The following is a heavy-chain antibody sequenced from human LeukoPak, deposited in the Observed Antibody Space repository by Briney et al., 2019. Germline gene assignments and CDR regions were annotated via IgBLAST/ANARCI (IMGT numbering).Heavy chain of an antibody. CDR2: ISSSSSTI. CDR3: ARQYYYDSSGYGGYYYYYGMDV. CDR1: GFTFSSYS. Sequence: PGGSLRLSCAASGFTFSSYSMNWVRQAPGKGLEWVSYISSSSSTIYYADSVKGRFTISRDNAKNSLYLQMNSLRAEDTAVYYCARQYYYDSSGYGGYYYYYGMDVWGQGTRSPSP. D-gene: IGHD3-22*01. J-gene: IGHJ6*02. V-gene: IGHV3-48*01.